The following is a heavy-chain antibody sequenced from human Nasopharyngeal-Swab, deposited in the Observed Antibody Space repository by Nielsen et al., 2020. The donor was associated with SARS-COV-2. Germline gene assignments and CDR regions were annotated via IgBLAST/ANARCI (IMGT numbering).Heavy chain of an antibody. J-gene: IGHJ4*02. Sequence: GESLKISCAASGFTFSSCGMHWVRQAPGKGLEWVAVIWYDGSNKYYTNSVKGRFTISRDNSKNTLYLQMNSLRAEDTAVYYCARDPVYSVRRNEGTGGYFDYWGQGTLVTVSS. CDR3: ARDPVYSVRRNEGTGGYFDY. D-gene: IGHD1-1*01. CDR1: GFTFSSCG. CDR2: IWYDGSNK. V-gene: IGHV3-33*01.